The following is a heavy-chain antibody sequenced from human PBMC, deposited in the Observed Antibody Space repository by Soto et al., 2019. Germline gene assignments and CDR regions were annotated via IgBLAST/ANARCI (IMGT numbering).Heavy chain of an antibody. J-gene: IGHJ3*02. Sequence: GGSLRLSCAAPGFTFSSYAMHWVRQAPGKGLEWVAVISYDGSNKYYADSVKGRFTISRDNSKNTLYLQMNSLRAEDTAVYYCARDSPAYYDFWSGGAFDIWGQGTMVTVSS. D-gene: IGHD3-3*01. V-gene: IGHV3-30-3*01. CDR3: ARDSPAYYDFWSGGAFDI. CDR2: ISYDGSNK. CDR1: GFTFSSYA.